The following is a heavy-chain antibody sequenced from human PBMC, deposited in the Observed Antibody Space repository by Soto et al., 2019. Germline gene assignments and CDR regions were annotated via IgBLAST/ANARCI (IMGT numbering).Heavy chain of an antibody. V-gene: IGHV4-59*08. Sequence: SEALSLTCTVSGVSISSYYWSWILQPPWKGLEWIGYIYYSGSTNYNPSLKSRVTISVDTSKNQFSLKLSSVTAADTAVYYCARHSQWWGIESRNYFEDWGKGTL. CDR3: ARHSQWWGIESRNYFED. CDR2: IYYSGST. CDR1: GVSISSYY. J-gene: IGHJ4*02. D-gene: IGHD2-15*01.